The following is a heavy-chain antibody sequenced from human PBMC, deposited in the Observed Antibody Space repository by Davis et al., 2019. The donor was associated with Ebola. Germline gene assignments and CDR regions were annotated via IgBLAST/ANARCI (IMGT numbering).Heavy chain of an antibody. J-gene: IGHJ6*02. D-gene: IGHD3-10*01. Sequence: SETLSLTCTVSGGSISSGDYYWSWIRQPPGKGLEWIGYIYYSGSTYYNPSLKSRVTISVDTSKNQFSLKLSSVTAADTAVYYCARDHYGSGSLVYYYYGMDVWGQGTTVTVSS. CDR2: IYYSGST. V-gene: IGHV4-30-4*01. CDR1: GGSISSGDYY. CDR3: ARDHYGSGSLVYYYYGMDV.